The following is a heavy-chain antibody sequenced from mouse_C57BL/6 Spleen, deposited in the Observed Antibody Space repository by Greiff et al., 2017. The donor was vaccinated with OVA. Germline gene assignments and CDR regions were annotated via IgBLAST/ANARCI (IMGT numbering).Heavy chain of an antibody. CDR2: INPNNGGT. J-gene: IGHJ2*01. CDR3: ARGVGFPYYFDY. CDR1: GYTFTDYY. D-gene: IGHD1-1*01. Sequence: EVQLQQSGPELVKPGASVKISCKASGYTFTDYYMNWVKQSHGKSLEWIGDINPNNGGTSYNQKFKGKATLTVDKSSSTAYMELRSLTSEDSAVYYCARGVGFPYYFDYWGHGTTLTVSS. V-gene: IGHV1-26*01.